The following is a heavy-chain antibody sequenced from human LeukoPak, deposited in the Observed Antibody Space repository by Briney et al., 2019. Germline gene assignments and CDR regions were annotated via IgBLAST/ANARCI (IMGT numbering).Heavy chain of an antibody. V-gene: IGHV1-2*02. CDR3: ARFYYGSGSYWSKFVLYYYYYMDV. Sequence: GASVKVSCKASGYTFTGYYMHWVRQAPGQGLEWMGWINPNSGGTNYAQKLQGRVTMTTDTSTSTAYMELRSLRSDDTAVYYCARFYYGSGSYWSKFVLYYYYYMDVWGKGTTVTVSS. J-gene: IGHJ6*03. CDR2: INPNSGGT. D-gene: IGHD3-10*01. CDR1: GYTFTGYY.